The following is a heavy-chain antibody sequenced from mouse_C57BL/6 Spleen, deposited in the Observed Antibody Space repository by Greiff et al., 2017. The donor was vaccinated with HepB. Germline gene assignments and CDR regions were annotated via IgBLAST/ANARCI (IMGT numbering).Heavy chain of an antibody. CDR2: INYDGSST. D-gene: IGHD2-4*01. V-gene: IGHV5-16*01. Sequence: DVKLVESEGGLVQPGSSMKLSCTASGFTFSDYYMAWVRQVPEKGLEWVANINYDGSSTYYLDSLKSRFIISRDNAKNILYLQMSSLKSEDTATYYCARDRKDYDGGFAYWGQGTLVTVSA. J-gene: IGHJ3*01. CDR3: ARDRKDYDGGFAY. CDR1: GFTFSDYY.